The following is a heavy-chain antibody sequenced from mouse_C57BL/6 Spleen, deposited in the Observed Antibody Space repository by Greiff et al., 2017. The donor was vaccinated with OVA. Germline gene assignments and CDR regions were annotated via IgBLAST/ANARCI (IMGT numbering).Heavy chain of an antibody. CDR3: ARFLYYGSSYGYFDV. CDR2: ISSGSSTI. Sequence: EVMLVESGGGLVKPGGSLKLSCAASGFTFSDYGMHWVRQAPETGLEWVAYISSGSSTIYYADTVKGRFTISRDTAKNTLFLQMTSLRSEDTAMYYCARFLYYGSSYGYFDVWGTGTTVTVSS. V-gene: IGHV5-17*01. CDR1: GFTFSDYG. J-gene: IGHJ1*03. D-gene: IGHD1-1*01.